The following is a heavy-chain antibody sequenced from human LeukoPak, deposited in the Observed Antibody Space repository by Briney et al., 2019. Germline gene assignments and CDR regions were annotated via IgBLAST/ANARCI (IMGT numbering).Heavy chain of an antibody. CDR1: GFTFSSYA. D-gene: IGHD3-3*01. Sequence: GGSLRLSCAASGFTFSSYAMSWVRQAPGKGLEWVSAISGSGGSTYYADSVKGRFTISRDNSKNTLYLQMNSLRAEDTAVHYCAKGDFWSGYYLGAEYFQHWGQGTLVTVSS. V-gene: IGHV3-23*01. CDR3: AKGDFWSGYYLGAEYFQH. J-gene: IGHJ1*01. CDR2: ISGSGGST.